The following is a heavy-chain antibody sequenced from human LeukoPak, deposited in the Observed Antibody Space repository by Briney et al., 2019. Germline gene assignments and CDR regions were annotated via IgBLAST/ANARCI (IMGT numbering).Heavy chain of an antibody. CDR1: GYTFTDYY. Sequence: ASVKASCKASGYTFTDYYMHWVRQAPGQGLEWMGWINPNSGGTYYAQRFQGRVTMTRDTSINTAYMELSSLRSDDTAVYYCARSDYYDSSGYYYQHKPYYFDYWGQGTLVTVSS. J-gene: IGHJ4*02. CDR3: ARSDYYDSSGYYYQHKPYYFDY. CDR2: INPNSGGT. D-gene: IGHD3-22*01. V-gene: IGHV1-2*02.